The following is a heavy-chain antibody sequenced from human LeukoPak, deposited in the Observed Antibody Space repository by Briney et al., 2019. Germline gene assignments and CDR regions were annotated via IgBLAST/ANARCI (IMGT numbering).Heavy chain of an antibody. Sequence: PSETLSLTCAVYGGSFSGYYWSWIRRPPGKGLEWIGEINHSGSTNYNPSLKSRVTISVDTSKNQFSLKLSSVTAADTAVYYCAGSFGSYEPYWGQGTLVTVSS. CDR3: AGSFGSYEPY. D-gene: IGHD1-26*01. J-gene: IGHJ4*02. CDR1: GGSFSGYY. V-gene: IGHV4-34*01. CDR2: INHSGST.